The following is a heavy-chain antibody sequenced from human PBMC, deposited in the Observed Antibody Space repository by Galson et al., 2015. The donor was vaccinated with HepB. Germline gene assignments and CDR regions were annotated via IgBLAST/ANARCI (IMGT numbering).Heavy chain of an antibody. CDR2: ISGSGGST. CDR1: GFTFSRYA. CDR3: AKYYYDSSGYYYFFDY. J-gene: IGHJ4*02. D-gene: IGHD3-22*01. V-gene: IGHV3-23*01. Sequence: SLRLSCAASGFTFSRYAMGWVRQAPGKGLEWVSAISGSGGSTYYADSVKGRFTISRDNSKNTLYLQMNSLRAEDTAVYYCAKYYYDSSGYYYFFDYWGQGTLVTVSS.